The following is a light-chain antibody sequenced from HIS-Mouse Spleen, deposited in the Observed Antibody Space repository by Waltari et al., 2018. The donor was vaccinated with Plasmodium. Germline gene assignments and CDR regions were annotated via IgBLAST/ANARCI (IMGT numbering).Light chain of an antibody. CDR1: QSVSSN. J-gene: IGKJ1*01. V-gene: IGKV3-15*01. Sequence: EIVMTQSPATLSVAPGERATPSCRASQSVSSNLAWYHQKPGQAPRLLIYGASTRATGIPARFSGSGSGTEFTLTISSMQSEDFAVYYCQQYNNWPRGTFGQGTKVEIK. CDR2: GAS. CDR3: QQYNNWPRGT.